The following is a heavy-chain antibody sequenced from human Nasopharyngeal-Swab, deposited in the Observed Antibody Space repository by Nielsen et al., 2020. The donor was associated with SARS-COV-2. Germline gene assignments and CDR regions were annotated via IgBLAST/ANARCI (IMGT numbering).Heavy chain of an antibody. CDR3: ASEGSGVFGVVIYAFDI. Sequence: ASVKVSCKVSGYTLTVLPIHWVRQAPGKGLEWMGTVVPEDGEPIYAQNFQGRVTMTEDTSTYTAYLELSSLRSDDPAVYYCASEGSGVFGVVIYAFDIWGPGTLVTVSS. J-gene: IGHJ3*02. V-gene: IGHV1-24*01. CDR2: VVPEDGEP. D-gene: IGHD3-3*01. CDR1: GYTLTVLP.